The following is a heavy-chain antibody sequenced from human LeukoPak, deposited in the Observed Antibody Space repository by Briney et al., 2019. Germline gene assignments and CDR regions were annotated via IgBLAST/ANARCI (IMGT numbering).Heavy chain of an antibody. CDR1: GFTFSSYS. J-gene: IGHJ4*02. Sequence: PGGSLRLSCAASGFTFSSYSMNWVRQAPGKGLEWVSYISSSSSTIYYADSVKGRFTISRDNAKNSLYLQMNSVRAEDTAVYYCARDFYSSSGGYWGQGTLVTVSS. CDR2: ISSSSSTI. V-gene: IGHV3-48*01. CDR3: ARDFYSSSGGY. D-gene: IGHD6-13*01.